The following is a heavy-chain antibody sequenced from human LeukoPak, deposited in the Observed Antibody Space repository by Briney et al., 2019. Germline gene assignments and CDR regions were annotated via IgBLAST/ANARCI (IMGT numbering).Heavy chain of an antibody. CDR2: LYSSGST. V-gene: IGHV4-59*01. J-gene: IGHJ5*02. D-gene: IGHD5-18*01. CDR3: ARGYSSGWSDWFDP. CDR1: GGSISSSS. Sequence: PSETLSLTCTVSGGSISSSSWSYFRQPPGKGLEWIGYLYSSGSTNYNPSLKSRVTISVDTSKNQFSLNLSSVTAADAAVYYCARGYSSGWSDWFDPWGQGTLVTVSS.